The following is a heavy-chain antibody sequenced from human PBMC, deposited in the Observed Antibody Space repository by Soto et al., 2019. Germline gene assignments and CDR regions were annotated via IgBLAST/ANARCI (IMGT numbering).Heavy chain of an antibody. Sequence: EVQLVESGGGLVQPGGSLRLSCAASGFTFSSYSMNWVRQAPGKGLEWVSYISSSSSTIYYADSVKGRFTISRDNAKNSLDLQRNRLRDEDTAVYYCARGWGVANNWFDPWGQGTLVTVSS. CDR3: ARGWGVANNWFDP. CDR1: GFTFSSYS. J-gene: IGHJ5*02. D-gene: IGHD7-27*01. CDR2: ISSSSSTI. V-gene: IGHV3-48*02.